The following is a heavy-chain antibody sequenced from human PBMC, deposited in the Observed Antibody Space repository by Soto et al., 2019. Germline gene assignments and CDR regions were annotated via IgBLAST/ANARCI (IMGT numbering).Heavy chain of an antibody. V-gene: IGHV1-2*04. Sequence: ASVKVSCKASGYTFTGYYMHWVRQAPGQGLEWMGWINPNSGGTNYAQKFQGWVTMTRDTSISTAYMELSSLRSDDTAVYYCARAAVAGTSHIDYWGQRTPVTVSS. CDR1: GYTFTGYY. D-gene: IGHD6-19*01. J-gene: IGHJ4*02. CDR3: ARAAVAGTSHIDY. CDR2: INPNSGGT.